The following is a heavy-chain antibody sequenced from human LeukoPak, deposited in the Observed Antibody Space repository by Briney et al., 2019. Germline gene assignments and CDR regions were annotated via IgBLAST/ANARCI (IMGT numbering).Heavy chain of an antibody. D-gene: IGHD2/OR15-2a*01. Sequence: SETLSLTCTVSGGSISSYYWSWIRQPPGKGLERIGYIYYSGSTNYNPSLKRRVTISVDTSKTQFSLKLSSVTAADTAVYYCARHTPDNRRNCMDVWGQGTTVTVSS. J-gene: IGHJ6*02. CDR3: ARHTPDNRRNCMDV. CDR2: IYYSGST. CDR1: GGSISSYY. V-gene: IGHV4-59*08.